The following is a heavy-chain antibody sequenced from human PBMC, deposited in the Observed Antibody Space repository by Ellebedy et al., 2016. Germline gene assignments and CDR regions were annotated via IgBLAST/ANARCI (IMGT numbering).Heavy chain of an antibody. Sequence: SQTLSLTCXVYGGSFSGYYWSWIRQPPGKGLEWIGEINHSGSTNYNPSLKSRVTISVDTSKNQSSLKLSSVTAADTAVYYCARGPHRERRGYQRPVSSTSYYFDYWGQGTLVTVSS. CDR3: ARGPHRERRGYQRPVSSTSYYFDY. CDR1: GGSFSGYY. CDR2: INHSGST. J-gene: IGHJ4*02. V-gene: IGHV4-34*01. D-gene: IGHD2-2*01.